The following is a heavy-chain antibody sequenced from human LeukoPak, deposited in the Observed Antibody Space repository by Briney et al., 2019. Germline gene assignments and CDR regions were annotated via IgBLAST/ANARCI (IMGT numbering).Heavy chain of an antibody. CDR3: VKERDRGIDVADDFDL. CDR1: GFTFRDYS. J-gene: IGHJ4*02. D-gene: IGHD6-19*01. CDR2: ISIPTFT. Sequence: GESLRLSCAASGFTFRDYSMAWVRQVPGGGLECVSAISIPTFTLYADPVRGRFIISRDNSKNTLYLQMNNLRAADTAVYYCVKERDRGIDVADDFDLWGQGTLVTVSS. V-gene: IGHV3-23*01.